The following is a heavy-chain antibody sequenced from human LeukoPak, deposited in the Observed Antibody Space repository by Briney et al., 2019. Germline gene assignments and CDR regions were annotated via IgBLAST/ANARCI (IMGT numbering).Heavy chain of an antibody. Sequence: PGGSLRLSCAASGFSFNTYAMSWVRQAPGKGLEWVSAISNTGGSTYYADSVKGRFTISRDNSKNTLYLQMNSLRAEDTAVYYCAKVFSPIWFGELFGLDYWGQGTLVTVSS. CDR2: ISNTGGST. V-gene: IGHV3-23*01. D-gene: IGHD3-10*01. CDR3: AKVFSPIWFGELFGLDY. J-gene: IGHJ4*02. CDR1: GFSFNTYA.